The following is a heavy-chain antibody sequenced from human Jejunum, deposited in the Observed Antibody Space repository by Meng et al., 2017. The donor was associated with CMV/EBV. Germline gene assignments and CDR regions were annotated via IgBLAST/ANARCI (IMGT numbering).Heavy chain of an antibody. CDR3: AGGLGGTIDY. J-gene: IGHJ4*02. CDR2: IIPVFDKT. Sequence: VSCKAAGSTFSNSATSWVRQAPGQGLEWLGNIIPVFDKTNYAQKFQGRVTITADRSTNTAYMELSSLRSDDTAVYYCAGGLGGTIDYWGQGTLVTVS. CDR1: GSTFSNSA. V-gene: IGHV1-69*04. D-gene: IGHD1-26*01.